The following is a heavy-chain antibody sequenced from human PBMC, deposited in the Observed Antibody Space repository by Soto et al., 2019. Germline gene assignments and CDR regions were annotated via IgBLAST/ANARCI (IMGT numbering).Heavy chain of an antibody. CDR1: GFTFSSYA. CDR3: ARAELRFLEWLPQHYYYYGMDV. CDR2: ISYDGSNK. Sequence: QVQLVESGGGVVQPGRSLRLSCAASGFTFSSYAMHWVRQAPGKGLEWVAVISYDGSNKYYADSVKGRFTISRDNSKNTLYLQMNSLRAEDTAVYYCARAELRFLEWLPQHYYYYGMDVWGQGTTVTVSS. D-gene: IGHD3-3*01. V-gene: IGHV3-30-3*01. J-gene: IGHJ6*02.